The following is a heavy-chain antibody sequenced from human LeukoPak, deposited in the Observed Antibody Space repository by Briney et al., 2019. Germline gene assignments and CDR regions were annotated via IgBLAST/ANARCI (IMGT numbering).Heavy chain of an antibody. D-gene: IGHD6-13*01. V-gene: IGHV3-23*01. CDR1: GFTFSSYA. J-gene: IGHJ6*03. CDR3: AKDEPYSSSWYAAYYYYYMDV. Sequence: QSGGSLRLSCAASGFTFSSYAMSWVRQAPGKGLEWVSAISGSGGSTYYADSVKGRFTISRDNFKNTLYLQMNSLRAEDTAVYYCAKDEPYSSSWYAAYYYYYMDVWGKGTTVTVSS. CDR2: ISGSGGST.